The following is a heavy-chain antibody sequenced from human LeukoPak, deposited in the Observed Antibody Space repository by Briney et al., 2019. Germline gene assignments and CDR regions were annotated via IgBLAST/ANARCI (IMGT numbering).Heavy chain of an antibody. CDR3: ARCVAGGGSCYGIDY. J-gene: IGHJ4*02. CDR2: INPSGGST. D-gene: IGHD2-15*01. CDR1: GYTFTSYY. V-gene: IGHV1-46*01. Sequence: ASVKVSCKASGYTFTSYYMHWVRQAPGQGLEWMGIINPSGGSTSYAQKFQGRVTMTRDTSTSTVYMELSSLRSEDTAVYYCARCVAGGGSCYGIDYWGQGTLVTVSS.